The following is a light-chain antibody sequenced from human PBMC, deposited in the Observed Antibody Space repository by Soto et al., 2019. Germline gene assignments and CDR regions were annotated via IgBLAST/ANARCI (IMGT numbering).Light chain of an antibody. CDR3: QQYHRSPVT. CDR1: QSINSW. V-gene: IGKV1-5*03. J-gene: IGKJ4*01. CDR2: KAS. Sequence: DIQMTQSPSTLSAFVGDRVTITCWASQSINSWLAWYQQKPGKAPNLLIYKASNLESGAPSRFSGSGSGTEFTLTISSLQPDDFATYYCQQYHRSPVTFGGGTKVEVK.